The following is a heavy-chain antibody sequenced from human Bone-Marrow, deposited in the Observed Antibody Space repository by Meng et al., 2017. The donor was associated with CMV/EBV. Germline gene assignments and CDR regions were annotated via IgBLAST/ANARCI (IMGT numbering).Heavy chain of an antibody. D-gene: IGHD4-17*01. V-gene: IGHV3-23*03. CDR3: AKGSLRDPVTPYYYYYGMDD. Sequence: GESLKISCAASGFTFSSYAMSWVRQAPGKGLEWVSVIYSGGSSTYYADSVKGRFTISRDNSKNTLYLQMNSLRAEDTAVYYCAKGSLRDPVTPYYYYYGMDDWGQGTLVTVSS. CDR1: GFTFSSYA. J-gene: IGHJ6*02. CDR2: IYSGGSST.